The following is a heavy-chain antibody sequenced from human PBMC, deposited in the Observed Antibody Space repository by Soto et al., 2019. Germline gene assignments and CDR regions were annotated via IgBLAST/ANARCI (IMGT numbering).Heavy chain of an antibody. CDR2: ISWDDDK. CDR1: GFSLSTSGVA. V-gene: IGHV2-5*02. CDR3: AHRRLTDFGDYDIVREIDAFDV. Sequence: QITLKESGPTLVKPTQTLTLTCTFSGFSLSTSGVAVGWIRQPPGKAPEWLALISWDDDKRYSPSLKSRLTITKDTSKNQVFLTMTTMDPVDTATYYCAHRRLTDFGDYDIVREIDAFDVWGQGTMVTVSS. D-gene: IGHD4-17*01. J-gene: IGHJ3*01.